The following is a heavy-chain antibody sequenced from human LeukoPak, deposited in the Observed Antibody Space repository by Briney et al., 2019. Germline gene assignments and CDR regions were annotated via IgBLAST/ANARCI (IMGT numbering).Heavy chain of an antibody. CDR1: GGSFSGYY. D-gene: IGHD3-22*01. Sequence: SETLSLTCAVYGGSFSGYYWSWIRQPPGKGLEWIGEINHSGSTNYNPSLKSRVTISVDTSKNQFSLKLSSVTAADTAVYYCARGRGSSRDSSGYYPYYYYGMDVWGQGTTVTVSS. V-gene: IGHV4-34*01. J-gene: IGHJ6*02. CDR3: ARGRGSSRDSSGYYPYYYYGMDV. CDR2: INHSGST.